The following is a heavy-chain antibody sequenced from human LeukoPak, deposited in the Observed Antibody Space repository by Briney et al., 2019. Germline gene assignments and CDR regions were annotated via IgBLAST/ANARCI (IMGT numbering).Heavy chain of an antibody. V-gene: IGHV3-23*01. J-gene: IGHJ4*02. Sequence: PGGSLRLSCAASGFTFSSYAMSWVRQAPGKGLEWVSAISGSGGSTYYADAVKGRLTISRDNSKNTLYLQMNSLRAEDTAVYYCAKDLLGAKDYWGQGTLVTVSS. CDR2: ISGSGGST. D-gene: IGHD1-26*01. CDR3: AKDLLGAKDY. CDR1: GFTFSSYA.